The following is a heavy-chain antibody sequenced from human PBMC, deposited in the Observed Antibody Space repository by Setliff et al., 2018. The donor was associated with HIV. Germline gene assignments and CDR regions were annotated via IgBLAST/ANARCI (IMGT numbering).Heavy chain of an antibody. D-gene: IGHD3-16*02. CDR2: IYYSGST. Sequence: PSETLSLTCTVSGGSIRGHYWSWIRQPPGKGLEWIGSIYYSGSTNYNPSLKSRGTISVDTSKNQFYLKLNSVTAADTAVYYCARESLNLGELSSNPDASDIWGQGTMVTVSS. CDR3: ARESLNLGELSSNPDASDI. CDR1: GGSIRGHY. V-gene: IGHV4-59*11. J-gene: IGHJ3*02.